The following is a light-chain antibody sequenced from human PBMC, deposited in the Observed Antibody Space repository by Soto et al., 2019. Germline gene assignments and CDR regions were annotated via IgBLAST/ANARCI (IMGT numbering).Light chain of an antibody. V-gene: IGLV1-40*01. J-gene: IGLJ2*01. CDR3: QSYDSGLSGSRV. CDR2: GNS. CDR1: SSNIGAGYD. Sequence: QLVLTQPPSVSGAPGQRVTISCTGSSSNIGAGYDVHWYQQLPGTAPKLLIYGNSNRPSGVPDRFSGSKSGTSASLAITGLQAEDEADYYCQSYDSGLSGSRVFGGGTKVTVL.